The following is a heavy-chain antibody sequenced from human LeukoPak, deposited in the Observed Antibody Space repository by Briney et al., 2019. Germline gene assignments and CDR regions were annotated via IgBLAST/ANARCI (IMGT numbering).Heavy chain of an antibody. CDR2: MYYSGST. Sequence: SETLSLTCTVSGASISGYYWSWIRQPPGKGLEWIGYMYYSGSTNYNPSLKSRVTISLDTSNNQFSLKLTSVTAADTAVYYCARAHTTSWYMDYWGQGTLVTVSS. J-gene: IGHJ4*02. D-gene: IGHD6-13*01. CDR1: GASISGYY. CDR3: ARAHTTSWYMDY. V-gene: IGHV4-59*01.